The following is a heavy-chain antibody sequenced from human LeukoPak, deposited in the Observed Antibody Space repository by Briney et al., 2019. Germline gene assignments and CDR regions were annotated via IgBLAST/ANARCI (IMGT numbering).Heavy chain of an antibody. J-gene: IGHJ4*02. CDR2: ISSSSSYI. D-gene: IGHD3-10*01. CDR3: ARDRARGRSDY. CDR1: GFTFSSYS. Sequence: GGSLRLSCAASGFTFSSYSMNWVRQAPGKGLEWVSSISSSSSYIYYADSVKGRFTISRDNAKNSLYLQMNSLRAEDTAVYYCARDRARGRSDYWGQGTLVTVSS. V-gene: IGHV3-21*01.